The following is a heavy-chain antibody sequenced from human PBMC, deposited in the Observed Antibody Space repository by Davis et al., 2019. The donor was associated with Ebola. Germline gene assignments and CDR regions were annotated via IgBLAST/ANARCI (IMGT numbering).Heavy chain of an antibody. CDR3: ARDLGMAKIGGNY. V-gene: IGHV1-69*04. CDR2: IIPILGIA. J-gene: IGHJ4*02. CDR1: GGTFSSYA. Sequence: SVKVSCKASGGTFSSYAISWVRQAPGQGLEWMGRIIPILGIANYAQKFQGRVTITADKSTSTAYMELSSLRSEDTAVYYCARDLGMAKIGGNYWGQGTLVTVSS. D-gene: IGHD5-24*01.